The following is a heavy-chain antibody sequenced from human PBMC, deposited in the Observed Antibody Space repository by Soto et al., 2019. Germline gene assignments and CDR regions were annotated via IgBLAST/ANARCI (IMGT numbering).Heavy chain of an antibody. D-gene: IGHD3-9*01. CDR2: INPSGGST. J-gene: IGHJ3*02. Sequence: VKVSCKASGYTFTSYYMHWVRQAPGQGLEWMGIINPSGGSTSYAQKFQGRVTMTRDPSTSTVYMELSSLRSEDTAVYYCARDIYYDILTGLGGGHDAFDIWGQGTMVTVSS. V-gene: IGHV1-46*01. CDR3: ARDIYYDILTGLGGGHDAFDI. CDR1: GYTFTSYY.